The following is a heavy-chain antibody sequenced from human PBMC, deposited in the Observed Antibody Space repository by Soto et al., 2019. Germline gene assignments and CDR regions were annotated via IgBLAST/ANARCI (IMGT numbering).Heavy chain of an antibody. CDR1: GLTDGIFA. CDR3: AADPPRFDFSMAV. Sequence: ASVNVSCKTSGLTDGIFAIQWVRQVRGQRPEWIGWIVVGSDNTKSSPSLHERVTISSDVSTSTVYMELRSLRPEDTAVYYCAADPPRFDFSMAVWGQGTTVTVSS. CDR2: IVVGSDNT. J-gene: IGHJ6*02. D-gene: IGHD3-16*01. V-gene: IGHV1-58*02.